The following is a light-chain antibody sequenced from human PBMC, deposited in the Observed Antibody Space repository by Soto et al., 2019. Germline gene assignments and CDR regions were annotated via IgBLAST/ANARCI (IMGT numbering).Light chain of an antibody. CDR2: DAS. CDR1: QSISGW. J-gene: IGKJ2*01. CDR3: QQYNSYPYT. V-gene: IGKV1-5*01. Sequence: DMQMTQSPSTLSESVGDTVSITCRASQSISGWMAWYQQKPGQVPKLLIFDASSLESGVPSRFSGSGSGTIFTLTISGLQPGDFATYYCQQYNSYPYTFGQGTNLEIK.